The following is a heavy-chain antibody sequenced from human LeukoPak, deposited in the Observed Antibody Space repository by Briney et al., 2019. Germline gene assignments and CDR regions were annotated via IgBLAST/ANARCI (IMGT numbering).Heavy chain of an antibody. CDR1: GFSFSNYE. V-gene: IGHV3-48*03. J-gene: IGHJ2*01. D-gene: IGHD7-27*01. Sequence: GGSLRLSCAAPGFSFSNYEMNWVRQAPGKGLEWVSHISSSGTTINYGDSVRGRVTISRDNAKNSLYLQMNSLRADDTAFYYCARDLGGWYFDLWGRGTLVSVSS. CDR2: ISSSGTTI. CDR3: ARDLGGWYFDL.